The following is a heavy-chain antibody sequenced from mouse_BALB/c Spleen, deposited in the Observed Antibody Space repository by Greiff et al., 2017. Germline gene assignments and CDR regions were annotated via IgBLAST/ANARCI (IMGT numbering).Heavy chain of an antibody. D-gene: IGHD2-14*01. CDR2: ISNGGGST. CDR1: GFTFSSYT. CDR3: ARPYRYDGGPFAY. Sequence: EVKVVESGGGLVQPGGSLNLSCAASGFTFSSYTMSWVRQTPEKRLEWVAYISNGGGSTYYPDTVKGRFTISRDNAKNTLYLQMSSLKSEDTAMYYCARPYRYDGGPFAYWGQGTLVTVSA. J-gene: IGHJ3*01. V-gene: IGHV5-12-2*01.